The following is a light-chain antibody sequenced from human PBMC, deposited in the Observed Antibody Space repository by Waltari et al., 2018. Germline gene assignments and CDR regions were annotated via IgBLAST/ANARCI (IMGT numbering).Light chain of an antibody. CDR1: SSDVGCYDF. CDR2: GVT. V-gene: IGLV2-11*01. J-gene: IGLJ1*01. CDR3: CSYAGSYTEV. Sequence: QSALTQPRSVSGSPGQSVTISCPGTSSDVGCYDFVSWYQQQSAKAPKLIIFGVTERPSGVPDRFSGSKSGNTASLTISGLQSEDEADYYCCSYAGSYTEVFGTGTTVTVL.